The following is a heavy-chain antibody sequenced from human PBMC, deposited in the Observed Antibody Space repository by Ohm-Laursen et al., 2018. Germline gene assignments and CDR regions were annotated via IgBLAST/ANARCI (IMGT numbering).Heavy chain of an antibody. CDR3: AKDLGDTYYDFWSGTENFDY. V-gene: IGHV3-23*01. CDR1: GFTFSSYA. Sequence: SLRLSCAASGFTFSSYAMSWVRQAPGKGLEWVSAISGSGGSTYYADSVKGRFTISRDNSKNTLYLQMNSLRAEDTAVYYCAKDLGDTYYDFWSGTENFDYWGQGTLVTVSS. J-gene: IGHJ4*02. CDR2: ISGSGGST. D-gene: IGHD3-3*01.